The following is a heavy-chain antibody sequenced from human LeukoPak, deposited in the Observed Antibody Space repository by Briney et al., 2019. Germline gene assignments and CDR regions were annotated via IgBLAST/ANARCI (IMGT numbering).Heavy chain of an antibody. V-gene: IGHV1-69*13. CDR1: GGTFSSYA. CDR2: IIPIFGTA. J-gene: IGHJ3*02. CDR3: ARAHLYDILTGYSLDAFDI. Sequence: SVKVSCKASGGTFSSYAISWVRQAPGQGLEWMEGIIPIFGTANYAQKFQGRVTITADESTSTAYMELSSLRSEDTAVYYCARAHLYDILTGYSLDAFDIWGQGTMVTVSS. D-gene: IGHD3-9*01.